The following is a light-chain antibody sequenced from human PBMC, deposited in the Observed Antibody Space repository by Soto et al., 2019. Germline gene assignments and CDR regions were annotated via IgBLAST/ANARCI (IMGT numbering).Light chain of an antibody. J-gene: IGKJ4*01. V-gene: IGKV1-5*03. CDR1: QSISSW. CDR2: TAS. CDR3: QEYSGYSLT. Sequence: DIQMTQSPSTLSASVGDRVSITCRASQSISSWLAWYQQIPGKAPKLLIYTASSLESGVPSRFSGSESGTEFTLTISSLQPDDFATYYCQEYSGYSLTFGGGTKVEIK.